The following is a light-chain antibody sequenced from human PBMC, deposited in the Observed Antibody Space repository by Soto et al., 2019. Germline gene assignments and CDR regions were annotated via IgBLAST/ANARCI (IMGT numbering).Light chain of an antibody. CDR3: QQSYSTLMYT. CDR2: AAS. Sequence: DIQMTQSPSSLSASVGDRVTITCRASQSISTYLNWYQQKPGKAPKFLIHAASSLQSGVPSRFSGSGSGTDFTLTISSLQPDDFATYYCQQSYSTLMYTFGQGTKLEIK. CDR1: QSISTY. J-gene: IGKJ2*01. V-gene: IGKV1-39*01.